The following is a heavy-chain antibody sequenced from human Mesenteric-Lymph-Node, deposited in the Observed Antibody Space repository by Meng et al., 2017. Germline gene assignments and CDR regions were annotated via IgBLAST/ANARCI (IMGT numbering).Heavy chain of an antibody. Sequence: GESLKISCAASGFTFSSYSMNWVRQAPGKGLEWVSSISSSSSYIYYADSVKGRFTISRDNAKNSLYLQMNSLRAEDTAVYYCTRGTSGLIYGSGSDKWGQGTLVTVSS. D-gene: IGHD3-10*01. CDR1: GFTFSSYS. CDR3: TRGTSGLIYGSGSDK. V-gene: IGHV3-21*01. J-gene: IGHJ4*02. CDR2: ISSSSSYI.